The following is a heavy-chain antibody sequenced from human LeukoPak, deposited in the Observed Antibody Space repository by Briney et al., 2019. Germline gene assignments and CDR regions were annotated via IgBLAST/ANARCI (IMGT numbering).Heavy chain of an antibody. Sequence: SVRGRFTISRDNAKNSLYLQMNSLRAEDTAVYYCARGRIHFDYWGQGTLVTVSS. J-gene: IGHJ4*02. CDR3: ARGRIHFDY. D-gene: IGHD2-15*01. V-gene: IGHV3-48*03.